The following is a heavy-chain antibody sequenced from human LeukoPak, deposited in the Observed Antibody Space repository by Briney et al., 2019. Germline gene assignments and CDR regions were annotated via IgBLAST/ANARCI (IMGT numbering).Heavy chain of an antibody. J-gene: IGHJ4*02. CDR2: IDHSGRT. CDR1: GGSFSGYY. D-gene: IGHD5-18*01. Sequence: SETLSLTCAVYGGSFSGYYWSWIRQPPGKGLEWIGEIDHSGRTNSNPSLKSRVTISVDMSKNQFSLRLTSVTAADTAVYYCARQTAKNVDTARFDYWGQGTLVTVSS. CDR3: ARQTAKNVDTARFDY. V-gene: IGHV4-34*01.